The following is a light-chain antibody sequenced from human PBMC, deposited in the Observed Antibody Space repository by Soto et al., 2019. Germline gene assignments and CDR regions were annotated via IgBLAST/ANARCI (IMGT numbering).Light chain of an antibody. Sequence: EIVLTQSPGTLSLSPGERATLSCRASQTVRSDYLAWYQQKPGQSPRLLIYGASFRATGIPDRFSGSGSVTDFTLTISRLEPEDFAVYSCQHYGNSLPYTFGQGTKLEIK. CDR1: QTVRSDY. CDR2: GAS. J-gene: IGKJ2*01. V-gene: IGKV3-20*01. CDR3: QHYGNSLPYT.